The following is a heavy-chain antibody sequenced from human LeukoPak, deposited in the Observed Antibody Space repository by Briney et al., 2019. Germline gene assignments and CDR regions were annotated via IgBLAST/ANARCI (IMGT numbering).Heavy chain of an antibody. CDR1: GGSFSGYY. J-gene: IGHJ4*02. Sequence: PSETLSLTCAVYGGSFSGYYWSWIRQPPGKGLEWIGEINHSGSTNYNPSLKSRVTISVDTSKNQFSLKLSSVTAADTAVYYCARVPWLYSYGFPFDYWGQGTLVTVSS. V-gene: IGHV4-34*01. CDR2: INHSGST. CDR3: ARVPWLYSYGFPFDY. D-gene: IGHD5-18*01.